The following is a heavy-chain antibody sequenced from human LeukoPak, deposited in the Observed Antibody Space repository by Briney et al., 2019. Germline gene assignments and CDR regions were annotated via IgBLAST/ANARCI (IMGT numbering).Heavy chain of an antibody. CDR2: IKSKADGGTT. V-gene: IGHV3-15*01. CDR1: GFTFFNAW. Sequence: GRSLRLSCTASGFTFFNAWMNWVRQAPGKGLEWVGRIKSKADGGTTDYAAPVKGRFTLSRDDSKNTLYLQLNSLKIEDTAVYYCTGRLCTSASCYHVYWGQGTVVTVSS. D-gene: IGHD2-2*01. CDR3: TGRLCTSASCYHVY. J-gene: IGHJ4*01.